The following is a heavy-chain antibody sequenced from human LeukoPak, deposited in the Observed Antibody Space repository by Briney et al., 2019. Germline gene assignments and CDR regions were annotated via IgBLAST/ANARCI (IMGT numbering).Heavy chain of an antibody. CDR2: ISGSGGST. Sequence: GGSLRLSCAASGFTFSSYAMSWVRQAPGKGLEWVSAISGSGGSTYYAVSVKGRFTISRDNSKNTLYLQMNSLRAEDTAVYYCAKCSSGYSSSWSDYWGQGTLVTVSS. D-gene: IGHD6-13*01. J-gene: IGHJ4*02. CDR1: GFTFSSYA. CDR3: AKCSSGYSSSWSDY. V-gene: IGHV3-23*01.